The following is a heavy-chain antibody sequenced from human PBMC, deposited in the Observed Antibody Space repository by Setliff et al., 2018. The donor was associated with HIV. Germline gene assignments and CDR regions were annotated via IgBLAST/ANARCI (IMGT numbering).Heavy chain of an antibody. CDR3: ARDRGYDLDYFDY. J-gene: IGHJ4*02. CDR1: GFIFSSYA. Sequence: GGSLRLSCAASGFIFSSYAMHWVRQAPGKGLEWVSYISSSGSTIYYADSVKGRFTISRDNARKSVYLQIDSLRAEDTAVYYCARDRGYDLDYFDYWGQGTLVTVSS. V-gene: IGHV3-48*03. CDR2: ISSSGSTI. D-gene: IGHD5-12*01.